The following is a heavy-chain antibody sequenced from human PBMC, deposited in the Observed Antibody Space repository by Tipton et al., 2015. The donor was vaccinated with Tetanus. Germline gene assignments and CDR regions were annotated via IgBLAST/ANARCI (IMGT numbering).Heavy chain of an antibody. V-gene: IGHV4-61*02. CDR1: GGSISRTNYY. D-gene: IGHD2-2*01. CDR2: IYISGKT. J-gene: IGHJ2*01. Sequence: TLSLTCTVSGGSISRTNYYWSWIRQPAGKGLEWIGRIYISGKTYYNPSLKSRITMSVDASKNQFSLKLSSVTAADTAVYYCARPHYQYWYFDLWGRGTLVTVSS. CDR3: ARPHYQYWYFDL.